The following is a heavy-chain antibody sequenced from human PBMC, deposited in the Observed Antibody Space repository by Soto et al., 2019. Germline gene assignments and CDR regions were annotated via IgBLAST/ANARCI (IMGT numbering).Heavy chain of an antibody. CDR2: ISYSGST. CDR1: GASITTYY. Sequence: SETLSLTCSVSGASITTYYWSWIRQPPGKGLEWIGSISYSGSTKYNPSLESRVMISLDTSKNQFSLRLTSVTAADTALYYCARDWDSSGLFDPWGQGALVTAPQ. D-gene: IGHD3-10*01. V-gene: IGHV4-59*01. J-gene: IGHJ5*02. CDR3: ARDWDSSGLFDP.